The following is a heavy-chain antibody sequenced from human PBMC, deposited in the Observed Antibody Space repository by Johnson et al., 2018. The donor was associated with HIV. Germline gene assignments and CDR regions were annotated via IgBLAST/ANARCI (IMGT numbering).Heavy chain of an antibody. CDR1: GFNFSKYG. CDR2: IRYDGSKK. J-gene: IGHJ3*02. V-gene: IGHV3-30*02. D-gene: IGHD1-26*01. Sequence: QMQLVESGGGVVQPGGSLKLSCAASGFNFSKYGMHWVRQAPGKGLEWVAFIRYDGSKKYYEDSVKGRFTISRDNSKNTLYLQMNSLRAEDTAFYYCARSRGGSSEDAFDIWGQGTMVTVSS. CDR3: ARSRGGSSEDAFDI.